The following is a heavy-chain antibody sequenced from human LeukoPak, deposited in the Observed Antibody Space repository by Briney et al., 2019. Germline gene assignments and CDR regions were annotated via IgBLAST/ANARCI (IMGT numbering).Heavy chain of an antibody. D-gene: IGHD4-23*01. CDR3: ARDVTYHGGDWFDP. J-gene: IGHJ5*02. CDR2: ISSTASPI. V-gene: IGHV3-48*04. Sequence: GGSLRLSCAASGFTFSSYSMSWVRQAPGKGLEWVSYISSTASPIYYADSVKGRFTISRDNAKNSLYLQTNSLRAEDTAVYYCARDVTYHGGDWFDPWGQGTLVTVSS. CDR1: GFTFSSYS.